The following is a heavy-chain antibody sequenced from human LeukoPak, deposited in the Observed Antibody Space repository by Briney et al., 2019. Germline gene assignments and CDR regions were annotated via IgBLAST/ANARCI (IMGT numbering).Heavy chain of an antibody. CDR1: GGPISSGDYY. CDR3: ARVGYWDYYGSSGFFAFDI. V-gene: IGHV4-30-4*08. D-gene: IGHD3-22*01. J-gene: IGHJ3*02. Sequence: PSETLSLTCTVSGGPISSGDYYWSWIRQPPGKGLEWIGYIYYSGSTYYNPSLKSRVTISVDTSKNQFSLKLSSLTAADTAVYYCARVGYWDYYGSSGFFAFDIWGQGTMVTVSS. CDR2: IYYSGST.